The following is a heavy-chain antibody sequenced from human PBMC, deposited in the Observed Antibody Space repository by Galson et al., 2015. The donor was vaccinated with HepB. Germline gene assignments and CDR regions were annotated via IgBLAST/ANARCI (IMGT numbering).Heavy chain of an antibody. Sequence: SEPLSLTCTVSGGSISSSSYYWAWIRQSPGKGLEWIGSIYYSGTTYYNPSLKSRVTISIDTSKNQFSLKVISVTAADTAVYYCARLGLDWLQVEFDYWGQGTLVTVSS. D-gene: IGHD3/OR15-3a*01. CDR2: IYYSGTT. CDR3: ARLGLDWLQVEFDY. J-gene: IGHJ4*02. CDR1: GGSISSSSYY. V-gene: IGHV4-39*07.